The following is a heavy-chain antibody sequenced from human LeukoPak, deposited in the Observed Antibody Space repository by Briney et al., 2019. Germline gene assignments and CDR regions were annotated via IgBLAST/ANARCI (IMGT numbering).Heavy chain of an antibody. D-gene: IGHD3-22*01. CDR1: GFTFSSYG. Sequence: GGSLRLSCAASGFTFSSYGMHWVRRAPGKGLEWVAVISYDGSNKYYADSVKGRFTISRDNSKNTLYLQMNSLRAEDTAVHYCAKDRRYYDSSGAIWGQGTMVTVSS. J-gene: IGHJ3*02. CDR2: ISYDGSNK. V-gene: IGHV3-30*18. CDR3: AKDRRYYDSSGAI.